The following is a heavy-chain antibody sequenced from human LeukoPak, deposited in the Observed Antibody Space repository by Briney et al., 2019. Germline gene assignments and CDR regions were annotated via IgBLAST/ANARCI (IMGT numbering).Heavy chain of an antibody. CDR1: GFSFSTYS. V-gene: IGHV3-21*06. D-gene: IGHD6-19*01. Sequence: GGSLRLSCAASGFSFSTYSMIWVRQAPGKGLEWVSSVSGTSEYIYYADSVRGRFTISRDNAKNTVYLQMNSLRAEDTAVYYCARWYSSGWYSDYWGQGTLVAVSS. J-gene: IGHJ4*02. CDR2: VSGTSEYI. CDR3: ARWYSSGWYSDY.